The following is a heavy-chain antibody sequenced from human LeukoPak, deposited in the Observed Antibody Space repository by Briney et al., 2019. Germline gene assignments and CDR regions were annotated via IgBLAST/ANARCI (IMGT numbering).Heavy chain of an antibody. CDR3: ARGPILYYDILTGPFDY. D-gene: IGHD3-9*01. CDR1: GFIFRDAW. Sequence: PGGSLRLSCAASGFIFRDAWMSWVRQAPGKGLEWVSSISSSSSYIYYADSVKGRFTISRDNAKNSLYLQMNSLRAEDTAVYYCARGPILYYDILTGPFDYWGQGTLVTVSS. V-gene: IGHV3-21*01. CDR2: ISSSSSYI. J-gene: IGHJ4*02.